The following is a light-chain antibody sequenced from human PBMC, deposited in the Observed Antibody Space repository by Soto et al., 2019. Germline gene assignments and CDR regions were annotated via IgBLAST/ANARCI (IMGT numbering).Light chain of an antibody. CDR2: GVF. J-gene: IGKJ2*01. CDR1: RTISNNF. CDR3: QQYDSSPPT. Sequence: ETVLTQSPGTVSLSPGETATLSCRASRTISNNFLAWYQQKPGQAPRLLIYGVFNRATGIPDRFSGSGSGTDCTLTISRLEPEDSAVYHCQQYDSSPPTFGQGTKLEIK. V-gene: IGKV3-20*01.